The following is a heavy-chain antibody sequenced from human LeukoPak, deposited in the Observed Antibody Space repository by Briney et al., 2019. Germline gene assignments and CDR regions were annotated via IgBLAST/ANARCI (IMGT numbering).Heavy chain of an antibody. CDR3: ARGTYCYDSSGYWPLTFDY. Sequence: PSETLSLICTVSGGSISSGGYYWSWIRQHPGKGLEWIGYIYYSGSTYYNPSLKSRVTISVDTSKNQFSLKLSSVTAADTAVYYCARGTYCYDSSGYWPLTFDYWGQGTLVTVSS. CDR2: IYYSGST. CDR1: GGSISSGGYY. J-gene: IGHJ4*02. D-gene: IGHD3-22*01. V-gene: IGHV4-31*03.